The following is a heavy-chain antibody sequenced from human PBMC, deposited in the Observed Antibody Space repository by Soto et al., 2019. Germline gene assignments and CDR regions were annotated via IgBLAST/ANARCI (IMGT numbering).Heavy chain of an antibody. CDR3: AKALSSNWIFDY. Sequence: GGSLRLSCAASGFTFNTFDMSWVRQAPGKGLEWVSGVRGNGGSTYYADSVKGRFTISRDNSKNTLYLQMNSLRAEDTAIYYCAKALSSNWIFDYWGQGTLVTVSS. V-gene: IGHV3-23*01. CDR2: VRGNGGST. J-gene: IGHJ4*02. CDR1: GFTFNTFD. D-gene: IGHD6-13*01.